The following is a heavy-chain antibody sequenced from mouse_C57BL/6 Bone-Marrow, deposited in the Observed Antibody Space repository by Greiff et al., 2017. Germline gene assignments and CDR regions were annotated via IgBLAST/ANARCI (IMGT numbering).Heavy chain of an antibody. CDR2: IHPNSGST. D-gene: IGHD1-1*01. J-gene: IGHJ3*01. Sequence: VQLLQPGAELVKPGASVKLSCKASGYTFTSYWMHWVKQRPGQGLEWIGMIHPNSGSTNYKEKFKSKTTLTVDKSSSTAYMQLSSLTSEDSAVYYCALAALFAYWGQGTLVTVSA. CDR1: GYTFTSYW. CDR3: ALAALFAY. V-gene: IGHV1-64*01.